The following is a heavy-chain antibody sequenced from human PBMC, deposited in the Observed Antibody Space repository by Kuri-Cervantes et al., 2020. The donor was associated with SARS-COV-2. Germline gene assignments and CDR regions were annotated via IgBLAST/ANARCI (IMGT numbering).Heavy chain of an antibody. J-gene: IGHJ6*03. Sequence: GESLKISCAASGFTFSSYAMSWVRQAPGKGLEWVSAISGSGGSTYYADAVRGRFTISRDNSKNTLYLQMNSLRAEDTAVYYCAKASLVGYSYYYMDVWGKGTTVTVSS. CDR1: GFTFSSYA. V-gene: IGHV3-23*01. CDR3: AKASLVGYSYYYMDV. CDR2: ISGSGGST. D-gene: IGHD1-26*01.